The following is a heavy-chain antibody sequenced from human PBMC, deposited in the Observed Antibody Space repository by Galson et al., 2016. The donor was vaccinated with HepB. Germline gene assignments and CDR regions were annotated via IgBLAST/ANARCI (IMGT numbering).Heavy chain of an antibody. CDR1: GGSISTHS. D-gene: IGHD2-2*02. J-gene: IGHJ5*01. Sequence: SETLSLTCTVSGGSISTHSWSWIRQPPGKGLEWIGYINYRGNSNYNPSLKSRVTLSIDTSKNHVSLKLTSATAADTAVYYCAREVQGSGAAIGWFDSWGQGSRVTVSS. CDR2: INYRGNS. V-gene: IGHV4-59*11. CDR3: AREVQGSGAAIGWFDS.